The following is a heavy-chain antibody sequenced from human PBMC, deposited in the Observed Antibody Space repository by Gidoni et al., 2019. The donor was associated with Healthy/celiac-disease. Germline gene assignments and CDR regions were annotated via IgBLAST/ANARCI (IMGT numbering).Heavy chain of an antibody. V-gene: IGHV1-69*01. D-gene: IGHD5-18*01. Sequence: QVQLVQSGAEGKKPGSSVKVSCKAYGGTFSSYAISWVRQAPGQGLEWMGGNIPIFGTANYAQKFQGRVTITADESTSTAYMELSSLRAEDTAVYYFARERTAMVYAPSDAFDIWGQGTMVTVSS. CDR2: NIPIFGTA. CDR1: GGTFSSYA. CDR3: ARERTAMVYAPSDAFDI. J-gene: IGHJ3*02.